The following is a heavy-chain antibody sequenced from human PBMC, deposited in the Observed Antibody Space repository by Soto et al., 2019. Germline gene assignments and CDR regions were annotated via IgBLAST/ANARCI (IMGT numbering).Heavy chain of an antibody. J-gene: IGHJ3*02. D-gene: IGHD1-1*01. CDR3: ARSGAKSSGTPNDAFDI. Sequence: QVQLVESGGGVVQPGRSLRLSCEASGFTFSSYTMHWVRQAPGKGLEWVAVISYDGDNKYYAESVKGRFTISRDNSKDTVYLQMNSLRAEETTVYYCARSGAKSSGTPNDAFDIWGRGTMVTVSS. CDR1: GFTFSSYT. CDR2: ISYDGDNK. V-gene: IGHV3-30-3*01.